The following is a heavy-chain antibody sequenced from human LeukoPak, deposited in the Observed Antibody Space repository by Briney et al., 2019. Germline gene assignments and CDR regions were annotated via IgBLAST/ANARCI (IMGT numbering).Heavy chain of an antibody. J-gene: IGHJ4*02. CDR2: INPNSGGT. CDR3: ARDCSTAHLASD. V-gene: IGHV1-2*02. D-gene: IGHD5-18*01. Sequence: ASVKVSCKASGYTFTGYYMHWVRQAPGQGLEWMGWINPNSGGTNYAQKFQGRVTMTRDTSISTAYMELSRLRSDDTAAYYCARDCSTAHLASDWGQGTLVTVSS. CDR1: GYTFTGYY.